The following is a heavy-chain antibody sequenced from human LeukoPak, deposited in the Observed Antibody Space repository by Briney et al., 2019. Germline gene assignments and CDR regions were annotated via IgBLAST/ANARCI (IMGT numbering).Heavy chain of an antibody. D-gene: IGHD3-22*01. Sequence: GGSLRLSCAASGFTVSDHYIDWVRQAPGKGLEWVGRNRDKSKSYTTDYAASVRGRFTISRDDSKNSLYLQMYSLKTEDTAVYFCTRPSYYDSRGYSTNGFDIWGQGTMVTVSS. CDR3: TRPSYYDSRGYSTNGFDI. CDR2: NRDKSKSYTT. CDR1: GFTVSDHY. V-gene: IGHV3-72*01. J-gene: IGHJ3*02.